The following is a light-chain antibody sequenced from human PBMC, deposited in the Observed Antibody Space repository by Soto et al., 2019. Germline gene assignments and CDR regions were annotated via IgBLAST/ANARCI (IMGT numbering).Light chain of an antibody. J-gene: IGKJ2*01. Sequence: EIVLTQSPGTLSLSPGERATLSCRASQSVSSSYLAWYQQKPGQAPRLLIFDTSYRPTGIPDRFSGSGSGTDFTLTISRLEPEDFAVYYCQQYAGSPYTFGQGTRLEIK. CDR2: DTS. CDR3: QQYAGSPYT. V-gene: IGKV3-20*01. CDR1: QSVSSSY.